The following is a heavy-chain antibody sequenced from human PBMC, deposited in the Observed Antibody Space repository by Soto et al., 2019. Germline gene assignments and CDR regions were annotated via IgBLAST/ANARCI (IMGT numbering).Heavy chain of an antibody. CDR1: GFTFSSYG. J-gene: IGHJ4*02. CDR2: ISYDGSNK. Sequence: QVQLVESGGGVVQPGRSLRLSCAASGFTFSSYGMHWVRQAPGKGLEWVAVISYDGSNKYYADSVKGRFTISRDNSKNTLYLQMNSLRAEDTTVYYCAKEGVVVTAFDYWGQGTLVTVSS. D-gene: IGHD2-21*02. V-gene: IGHV3-30*18. CDR3: AKEGVVVTAFDY.